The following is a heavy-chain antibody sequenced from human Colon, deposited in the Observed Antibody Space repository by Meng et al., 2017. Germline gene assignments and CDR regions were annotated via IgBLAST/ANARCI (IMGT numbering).Heavy chain of an antibody. V-gene: IGHV1-18*01. J-gene: IGHJ4*02. D-gene: IGHD6-19*01. CDR2: ISAYNGNT. CDR1: GYIFTTYG. CDR3: ARDRQWLGSDY. Sequence: QFHVVQSRAEVKKPRASVKAACKASGYIFTTYGISWVRQAPGEGLEWMGWISAYNGNTNSAQKFQDRVTMTTDTSTNTACMELRSLRSDDTAMYYCARDRQWLGSDYWGQGTLVTVSS.